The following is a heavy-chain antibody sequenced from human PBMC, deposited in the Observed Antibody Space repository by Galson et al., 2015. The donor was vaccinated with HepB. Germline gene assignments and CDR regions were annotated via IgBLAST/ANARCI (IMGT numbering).Heavy chain of an antibody. V-gene: IGHV1-58*02. Sequence: SVKVSCKASGFTFRTSTIQWVRQARGQRPEWIGWIVVGSDKTNYAQKFHGRVTITRDMSTSTAYMEVTSLRSEDTAMYYCAATYDCTSASCPYFYYGVDVWGQGTTVTVSS. CDR2: IVVGSDKT. CDR1: GFTFRTST. J-gene: IGHJ6*02. CDR3: AATYDCTSASCPYFYYGVDV. D-gene: IGHD2-2*01.